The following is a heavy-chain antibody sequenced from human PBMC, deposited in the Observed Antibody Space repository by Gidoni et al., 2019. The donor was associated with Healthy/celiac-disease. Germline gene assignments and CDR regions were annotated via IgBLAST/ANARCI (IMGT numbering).Heavy chain of an antibody. CDR3: ARATLVGDRRMDV. D-gene: IGHD1-26*01. CDR2: IRSSSSTI. CDR1: GFTFSSYS. J-gene: IGHJ6*02. Sequence: EVQLVESGGGLVQPGGSLRLSCAASGFTFSSYSMNWVRQAPGKGLEWVSYIRSSSSTIYYADSGKGRFTISRDNAKNSLYLQMNSLRDEDTAVYYCARATLVGDRRMDVWGQGTTVTVSS. V-gene: IGHV3-48*02.